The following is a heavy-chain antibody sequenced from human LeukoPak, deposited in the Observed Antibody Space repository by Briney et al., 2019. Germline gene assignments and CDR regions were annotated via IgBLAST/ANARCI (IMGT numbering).Heavy chain of an antibody. CDR3: ARDSSGIAAAGTSLVT. CDR2: INPNSGGT. CDR1: GYTFTGYY. Sequence: ASVKVSCKASGYTFTGYYMHWVRQAPGQGLEWMGWINPNSGGTKYAQKFQDRVTMTRDTFISTAYMELSRLRSDDTAVYYCARDSSGIAAAGTSLVTWGQGTLVTVSS. D-gene: IGHD6-13*01. J-gene: IGHJ5*02. V-gene: IGHV1-2*02.